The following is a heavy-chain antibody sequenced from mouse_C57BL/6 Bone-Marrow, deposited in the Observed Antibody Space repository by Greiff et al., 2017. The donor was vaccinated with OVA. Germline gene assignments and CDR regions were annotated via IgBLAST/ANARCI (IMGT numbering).Heavy chain of an antibody. CDR2: INHYNSGT. Sequence: VQLKESGPVLVKPGASVKMSCKASGYTFTDYYMNWVKQSHGKSLEWIGVINHYNSGTSYNQKFKGKATLTVDKSSSTAYMELNSLTSEDTAVYYYARRRNSDFDYWGQGTTLTVSS. CDR1: GYTFTDYY. J-gene: IGHJ2*01. V-gene: IGHV1-19*01. CDR3: ARRRNSDFDY. D-gene: IGHD6-1*01.